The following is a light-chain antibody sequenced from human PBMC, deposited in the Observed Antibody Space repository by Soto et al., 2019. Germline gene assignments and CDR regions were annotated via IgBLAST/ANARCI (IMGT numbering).Light chain of an antibody. V-gene: IGLV2-8*01. CDR2: EVS. CDR3: SSYAGNTNPVI. J-gene: IGLJ2*01. Sequence: QSALTQPPSASGSPGQSVTISCTGTSSDVGGYNFVSWYQQYPGKATKLMIYEVSKRPSGVPDRFSGSKSGNTASLTVSGLQAEDEADYYCSSYAGNTNPVIFGGGTKVTVL. CDR1: SSDVGGYNF.